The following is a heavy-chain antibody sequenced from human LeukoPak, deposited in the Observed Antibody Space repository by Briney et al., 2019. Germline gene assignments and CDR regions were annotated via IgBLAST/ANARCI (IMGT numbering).Heavy chain of an antibody. CDR1: GFTFGSYG. J-gene: IGHJ3*02. V-gene: IGHV3-30*02. Sequence: GGSLRLSCAASGFTFGSYGMHWVRQAPGKGLEWVAFIRYDGSNKYYADSVKGRFTISRDNSKNTPYLQMNSLRAEDTAVYYCAKDIGYSYGLPYDAFDIWGQGTMVTVSS. CDR2: IRYDGSNK. CDR3: AKDIGYSYGLPYDAFDI. D-gene: IGHD5-18*01.